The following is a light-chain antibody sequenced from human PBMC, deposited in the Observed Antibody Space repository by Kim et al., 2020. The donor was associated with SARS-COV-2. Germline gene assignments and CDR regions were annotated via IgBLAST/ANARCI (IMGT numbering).Light chain of an antibody. Sequence: SASVGDTVTITCQASQDITKFINWFQQTPGRAPQLLIFDASILEAGVPSRFRGGGSGTHFSFTINTLQPEDVATYYCQQYDNLPYTFGQGTKLEI. J-gene: IGKJ2*01. V-gene: IGKV1-33*01. CDR3: QQYDNLPYT. CDR1: QDITKF. CDR2: DAS.